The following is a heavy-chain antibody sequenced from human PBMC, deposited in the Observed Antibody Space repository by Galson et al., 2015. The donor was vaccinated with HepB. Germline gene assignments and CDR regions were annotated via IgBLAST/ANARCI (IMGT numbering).Heavy chain of an antibody. CDR1: GGSFSGYY. Sequence: LTCTVYGGSFSGYYWSWIRQPPGKGLEWIGEINHSGSTNYNPSLKSRVTISVDTSKNQFSLKLSSVTAADTAVYYCARYERYSSGWYDPNFDYWGQGTLVTVSS. J-gene: IGHJ4*02. CDR3: ARYERYSSGWYDPNFDY. V-gene: IGHV4-34*01. CDR2: INHSGST. D-gene: IGHD6-19*01.